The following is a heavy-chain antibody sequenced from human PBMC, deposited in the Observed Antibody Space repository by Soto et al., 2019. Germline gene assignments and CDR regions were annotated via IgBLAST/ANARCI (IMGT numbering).Heavy chain of an antibody. CDR2: TSGSSFTK. J-gene: IGHJ6*02. Sequence: GGSLRLSCVASGFTFSSYSMKWVRQAPGKGLEWVSYTSGSSFTKYYADSVKGRFTISRDNAKNSVYLQINSLRDEDTAVYYCARVVVIRGYYGLDVWGQGTTVTVS. CDR1: GFTFSSYS. V-gene: IGHV3-48*02. D-gene: IGHD2-15*01. CDR3: ARVVVIRGYYGLDV.